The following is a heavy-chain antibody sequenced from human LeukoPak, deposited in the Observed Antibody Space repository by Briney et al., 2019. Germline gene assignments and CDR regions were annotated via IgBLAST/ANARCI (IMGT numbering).Heavy chain of an antibody. Sequence: GESLKISCKGSGYTFTNYWIGWVRQMPGKGLEWMGIVYPGDSDARYSPSFQGQVTFSAGKSISTAYLQWSSLKASDTAIYYCARKHDYGDFPFDYWGQGTLVTVSS. V-gene: IGHV5-51*01. CDR3: ARKHDYGDFPFDY. J-gene: IGHJ4*02. D-gene: IGHD4-17*01. CDR1: GYTFTNYW. CDR2: VYPGDSDA.